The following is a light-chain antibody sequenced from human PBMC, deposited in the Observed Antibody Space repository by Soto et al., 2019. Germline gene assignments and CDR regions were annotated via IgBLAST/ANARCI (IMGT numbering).Light chain of an antibody. Sequence: QSALTQPASVSGSPGQSITISCPGTSSDFGGYNYVSWYQQHPGEAPKLMIYDVSDRPSGVSNRFSASKSGNTASLTISGLQPEDEADYFCCSYTSSSPPWVFGPGTKVTVL. J-gene: IGLJ1*01. CDR3: CSYTSSSPPWV. CDR2: DVS. CDR1: SSDFGGYNY. V-gene: IGLV2-14*03.